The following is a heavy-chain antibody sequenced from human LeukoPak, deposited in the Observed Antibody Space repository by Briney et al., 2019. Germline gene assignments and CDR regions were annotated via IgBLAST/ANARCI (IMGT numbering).Heavy chain of an antibody. V-gene: IGHV4-39*07. D-gene: IGHD3-22*01. CDR3: ARERSSGSSNWFDP. J-gene: IGHJ5*02. CDR2: IYYSGST. Sequence: KPSETLSLTCTVSGGSISSSSYYWGWIRQPPGKGLEWIGSIYYSGSTYYNPSLKSRVTISVDTSKNQFSLKLSSVTAADTAVYYCARERSSGSSNWFDPWGQGTLVTVSS. CDR1: GGSISSSSYY.